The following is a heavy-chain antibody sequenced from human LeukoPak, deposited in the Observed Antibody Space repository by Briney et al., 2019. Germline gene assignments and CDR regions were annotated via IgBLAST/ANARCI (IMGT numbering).Heavy chain of an antibody. V-gene: IGHV3-30*18. CDR3: AKDEGDGYNYGTRLDY. D-gene: IGHD5-24*01. Sequence: GMSLRLSCAISGFRVFDYGVHWVRQAPGKGLEWVSMMSHDGSDKRYGDSVRGRFMLYKDTSKNTVYLQMDSLRPEDTAVYYCAKDEGDGYNYGTRLDYWGQGTLVTVSS. CDR1: GFRVFDYG. CDR2: MSHDGSDK. J-gene: IGHJ4*02.